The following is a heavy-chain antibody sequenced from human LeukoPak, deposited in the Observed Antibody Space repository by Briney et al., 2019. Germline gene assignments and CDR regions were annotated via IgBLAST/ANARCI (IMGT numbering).Heavy chain of an antibody. D-gene: IGHD6-19*01. Sequence: ASVKVSCKASGGTFSSYAISWVRQAPGQGLEWMGGIIPIFGTANYAQKFQGRVTITADESTSTAYMELRSLRSDDTAVYYCARNLDKYSSGWEGYYFDYWGQGTLVTVSP. V-gene: IGHV1-69*13. CDR1: GGTFSSYA. J-gene: IGHJ4*02. CDR3: ARNLDKYSSGWEGYYFDY. CDR2: IIPIFGTA.